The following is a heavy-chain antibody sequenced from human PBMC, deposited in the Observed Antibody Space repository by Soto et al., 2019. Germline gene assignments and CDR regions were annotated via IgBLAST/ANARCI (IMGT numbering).Heavy chain of an antibody. J-gene: IGHJ4*02. CDR3: AKDRPGTTAFDY. CDR1: GFTIRSYA. Sequence: GGSLRLSCAASGFTIRSYAMSWVRQAPGKGLEWVSATVESGDTTYYADSVKGRFTISRDNSKNTLYLQMSSLRAEDTAVYYCAKDRPGTTAFDYWGQGTLVTVSS. CDR2: TVESGDTT. V-gene: IGHV3-23*01. D-gene: IGHD1-7*01.